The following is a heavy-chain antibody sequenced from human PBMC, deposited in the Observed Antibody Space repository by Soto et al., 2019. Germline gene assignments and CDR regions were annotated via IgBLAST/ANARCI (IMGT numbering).Heavy chain of an antibody. J-gene: IGHJ4*02. D-gene: IGHD2-2*03. V-gene: IGHV1-3*01. CDR2: INAGNGNT. CDR1: GYTFTSYA. CDR3: VRDGYCSSTSCYGTPVDY. Sequence: GASVKVSCKASGYTFTSYAMHWVRQAPGQRLEWMGWINAGNGNTKYSQKFQGRVTITRDTSASTAYMELSSLRSEDTAVYYCVRDGYCSSTSCYGTPVDYWGQGTLVTVSS.